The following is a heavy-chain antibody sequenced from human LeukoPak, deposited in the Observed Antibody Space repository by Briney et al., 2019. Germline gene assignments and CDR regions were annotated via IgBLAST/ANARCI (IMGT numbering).Heavy chain of an antibody. CDR2: ITYDAKHE. Sequence: GGSLRLSCAVSGLTFGSYAMDWVRQAPGKGLEWVAVITYDAKHEFYVDSVKSRFSVSRDNAKNTLYLQMNSLTAEDTAVYYCARSAYGGYQIDYWGQGTLVTVSS. CDR1: GLTFGSYA. CDR3: ARSAYGGYQIDY. V-gene: IGHV3-30*14. D-gene: IGHD4-17*01. J-gene: IGHJ4*02.